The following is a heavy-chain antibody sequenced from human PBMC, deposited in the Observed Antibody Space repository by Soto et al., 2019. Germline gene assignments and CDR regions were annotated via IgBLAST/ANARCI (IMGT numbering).Heavy chain of an antibody. Sequence: SQTLSLTCSVSADSITTNGDYWGWIRQPPRKRLQWIGNVYWTGSTFSHPSLTSRVFISVDTSKNEFSLRLTSVTAAATAVYYCARSHYTYGLLIDYWGPGTLVDVSS. CDR1: ADSITTNGDY. CDR2: VYWTGST. V-gene: IGHV4-39*01. D-gene: IGHD2-8*01. CDR3: ARSHYTYGLLIDY. J-gene: IGHJ4*02.